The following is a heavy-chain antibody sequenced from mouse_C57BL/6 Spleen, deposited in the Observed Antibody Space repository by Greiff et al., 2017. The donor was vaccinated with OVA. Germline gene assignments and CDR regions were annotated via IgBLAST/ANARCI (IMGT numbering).Heavy chain of an antibody. Sequence: EVKLMESGEGLVKPGGSLKLSCAASGFTFSSYAMSWVRQTPEKRLEWVAYISSGGDYIYYADTVKGRFTISRDNARNTLYLQMSSLKSEDTAMYYCTRRGKKDYFDYWGQGTTLTGSS. CDR2: ISSGGDYI. CDR1: GFTFSSYA. CDR3: TRRGKKDYFDY. J-gene: IGHJ2*01. V-gene: IGHV5-9-1*02.